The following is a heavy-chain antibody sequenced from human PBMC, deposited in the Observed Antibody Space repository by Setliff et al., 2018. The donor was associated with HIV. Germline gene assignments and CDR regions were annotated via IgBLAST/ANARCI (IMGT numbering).Heavy chain of an antibody. V-gene: IGHV4-34*01. Sequence: PSETLSLTCAVYGGSFSPYYWIWIRQPPGKGLEWIGEINHSGSTAYNPSLKSRVTISVDTSKNQFSLKLNSVTAADTAVYYCTVYNTGSSKDHYWGQGTPVTVPQ. CDR3: TVYNTGSSKDHY. CDR1: GGSFSPYY. J-gene: IGHJ4*02. D-gene: IGHD2-8*02. CDR2: INHSGST.